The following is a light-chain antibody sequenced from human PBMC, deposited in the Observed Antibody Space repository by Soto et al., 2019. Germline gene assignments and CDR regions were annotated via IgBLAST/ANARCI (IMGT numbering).Light chain of an antibody. CDR2: NNS. CDR1: SSSIGSNT. Sequence: QSVLTQSPSASGTPGQRVTISCSGSSSSIGSNTVSWYQHLPGRAPKLLIYNNSQRPSGVPDRFSGSKSGASASLAISGLQSEDEADYFCAAWDDDLNGWVFGGGTKLTVL. V-gene: IGLV1-44*01. CDR3: AAWDDDLNGWV. J-gene: IGLJ3*02.